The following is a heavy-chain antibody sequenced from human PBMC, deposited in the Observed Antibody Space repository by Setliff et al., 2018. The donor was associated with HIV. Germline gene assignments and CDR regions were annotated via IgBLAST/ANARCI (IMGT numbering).Heavy chain of an antibody. D-gene: IGHD6-19*01. CDR2: IKQDGGEA. J-gene: IGHJ4*02. CDR3: ARDWEWRTSGWEARFDY. Sequence: GGSLRLSCAASGFTFSSYWMTWARQAPGKGLEWVASIKQDGGEAHYVDSLKGRFTISRDNPKSSLYLQMNSLRAEDTAVYYCARDWEWRTSGWEARFDYWCQGTLVTVSS. V-gene: IGHV3-7*05. CDR1: GFTFSSYW.